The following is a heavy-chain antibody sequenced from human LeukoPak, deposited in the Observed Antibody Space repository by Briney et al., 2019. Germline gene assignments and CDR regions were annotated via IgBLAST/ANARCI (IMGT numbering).Heavy chain of an antibody. Sequence: GGSLRLSCAASGFTFSSYAMSWVRQAPGKGLEWVSAISGSGGSTYYADSVKGRFTISRDNAKNSLHLQMDSLRAEDTAVYYCAKDDRWLQFCCWGQGTLVTVSA. J-gene: IGHJ4*02. V-gene: IGHV3-23*01. CDR3: AKDDRWLQFCC. D-gene: IGHD5-24*01. CDR2: ISGSGGST. CDR1: GFTFSSYA.